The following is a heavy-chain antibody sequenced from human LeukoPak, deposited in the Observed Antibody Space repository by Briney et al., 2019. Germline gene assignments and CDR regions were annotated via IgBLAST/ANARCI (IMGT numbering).Heavy chain of an antibody. J-gene: IGHJ4*02. CDR3: AAHEAIFGVVEYYFDY. V-gene: IGHV1-46*01. CDR1: GYTFTSYY. Sequence: ASVKVSCKASGYTFTSYYMHWARQAPGQGLEWMGIINPSGGSTSYAQKFQGRVTMTRDTSTSTVYMELSSLRSEDTAVYYCAAHEAIFGVVEYYFDYWGQGTLVTVSS. D-gene: IGHD3-3*01. CDR2: INPSGGST.